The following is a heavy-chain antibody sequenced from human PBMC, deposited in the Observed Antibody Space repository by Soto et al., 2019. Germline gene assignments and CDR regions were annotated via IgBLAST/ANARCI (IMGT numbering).Heavy chain of an antibody. J-gene: IGHJ6*03. Sequence: EVQLAESGGGLAQPGGSLRLSCAASGFPLRGFAMDWVRQAPGKGLEFVSGISSNGVGTYYANSVQGRFTISRDNSKNTVYLQMGSLRPEDMAVYYCARRARPDFYYMDVWGKGTTVTVSS. CDR1: GFPLRGFA. CDR2: ISSNGVGT. V-gene: IGHV3-64*01. CDR3: ARRARPDFYYMDV. D-gene: IGHD6-6*01.